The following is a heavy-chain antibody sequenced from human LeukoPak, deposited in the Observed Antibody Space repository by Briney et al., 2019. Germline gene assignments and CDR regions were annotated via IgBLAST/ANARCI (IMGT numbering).Heavy chain of an antibody. V-gene: IGHV4-34*01. CDR2: INHSGST. J-gene: IGHJ4*02. CDR3: ARGPLTVGATPFDY. CDR1: GGSFSGYY. Sequence: SETLSLTCAVYGGSFSGYYWSWIRQPPGKGLEWIGEINHSGSTNYNPSLRSRVTISVDTSKNQFSLKLSSVTAADTAVYYCARGPLTVGATPFDYWGQGTLVTVSS. D-gene: IGHD1-26*01.